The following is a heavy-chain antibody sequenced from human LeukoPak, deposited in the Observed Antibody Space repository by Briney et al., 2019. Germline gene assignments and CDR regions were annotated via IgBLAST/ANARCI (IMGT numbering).Heavy chain of an antibody. Sequence: GGSLRLSCAASGFTFNSYGIHWVRQAPGKGLEWVAFIWYDGSNKYYADSVKGRFTNSRDNSKNTLYLQMNSLRAEDTAVYYCARARTTRGFDYWGQGTLVTVSS. J-gene: IGHJ4*02. CDR3: ARARTTRGFDY. CDR2: IWYDGSNK. D-gene: IGHD4-17*01. CDR1: GFTFNSYG. V-gene: IGHV3-33*01.